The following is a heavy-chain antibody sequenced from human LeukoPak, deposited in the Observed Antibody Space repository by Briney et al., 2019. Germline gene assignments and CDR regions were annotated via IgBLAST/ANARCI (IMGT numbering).Heavy chain of an antibody. Sequence: GASVKVSCKASGGTFSSYAISWVRQAPGQGLEWMGGIIPIFGTANYAQKFQGRVTIIADESTSTAYMELSSLRSEDTAVYCCASFYGSGSPHYYYYYMDVWGKGTTVTVSS. CDR2: IIPIFGTA. CDR1: GGTFSSYA. V-gene: IGHV1-69*13. D-gene: IGHD3-10*01. CDR3: ASFYGSGSPHYYYYYMDV. J-gene: IGHJ6*03.